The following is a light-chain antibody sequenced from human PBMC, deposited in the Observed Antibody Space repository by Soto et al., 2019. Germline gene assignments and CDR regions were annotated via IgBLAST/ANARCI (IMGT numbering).Light chain of an antibody. CDR3: QQYGSSWT. Sequence: EILLTQSPGTLSLSPGERATLSCRASQSVISNYLAWYQQKPGMAPRLLIYGASSRATGIPDRLSGSGSGTDFTLPIRRLEPEDFAVYYCQQYGSSWTFGQGTKVDIK. CDR1: QSVISNY. J-gene: IGKJ1*01. CDR2: GAS. V-gene: IGKV3-20*01.